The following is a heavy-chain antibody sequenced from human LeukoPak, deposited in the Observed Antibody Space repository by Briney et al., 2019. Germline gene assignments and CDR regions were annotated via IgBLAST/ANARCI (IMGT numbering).Heavy chain of an antibody. CDR2: IYYSGTT. CDR3: ARALGYGGNSGVDY. Sequence: SETLSLTCTVSGGSISSTSYYWGWIRQPPGKGLEWIGSIYYSGTTYYNPSLESRVTISVDTSKNQFSLKLRSVTAADTAVYYCARALGYGGNSGVDYWGQGTLVTVSS. CDR1: GGSISSTSYY. D-gene: IGHD4-23*01. J-gene: IGHJ4*02. V-gene: IGHV4-39*07.